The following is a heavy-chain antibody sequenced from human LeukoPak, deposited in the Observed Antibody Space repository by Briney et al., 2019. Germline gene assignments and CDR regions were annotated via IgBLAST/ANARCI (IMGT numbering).Heavy chain of an antibody. V-gene: IGHV4-4*07. CDR3: ARLAVTGAGELTYYYDYMDV. Sequence: SETLSLTCIVSGVSISSFYWSWLRQPAGKGLEWIGRIDTSGSTNYSPSLKSRVTMSVDPSKNQFSLKLSSVTAADTAVYYCARLAVTGAGELTYYYDYMDVWGKGSTVTVSS. D-gene: IGHD2-21*02. CDR1: GVSISSFY. J-gene: IGHJ6*03. CDR2: IDTSGST.